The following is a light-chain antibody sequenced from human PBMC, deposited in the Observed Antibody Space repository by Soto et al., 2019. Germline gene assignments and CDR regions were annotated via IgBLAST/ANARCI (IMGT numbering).Light chain of an antibody. CDR2: DVS. CDR1: SSDVGGYNY. V-gene: IGLV2-14*01. CDR3: SSSASSSTLVV. Sequence: QSALTQPASVSGSPGQSITISCTGTSSDVGGYNYVSWYQRYPGTAPKLMIYDVSNRPSGVSSRFSGSKSGNTASLTISGLQAEDEAHYYCSSSASSSTLVVFGGGTKLTVL. J-gene: IGLJ2*01.